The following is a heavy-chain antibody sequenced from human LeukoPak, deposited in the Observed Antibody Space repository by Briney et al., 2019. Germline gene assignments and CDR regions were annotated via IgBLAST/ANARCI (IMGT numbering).Heavy chain of an antibody. CDR2: IKSKTDGGTT. J-gene: IGHJ6*03. CDR1: GFTFSNAW. CDR3: TTDSYYDAKTRYYYYYMDV. D-gene: IGHD4/OR15-4a*01. Sequence: KPGGSLRLSCAASGFTFSNAWMSWVRQAPGKGLEWVGRIKSKTDGGTTDYAAPVKGRFTISRDDSKNTLYLQMNSLKTEDTAVYYCTTDSYYDAKTRYYYYYMDVWGKGTTVTVSS. V-gene: IGHV3-15*01.